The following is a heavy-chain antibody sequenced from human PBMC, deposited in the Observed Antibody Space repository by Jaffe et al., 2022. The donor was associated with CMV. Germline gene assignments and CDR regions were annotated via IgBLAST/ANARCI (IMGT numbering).Heavy chain of an antibody. D-gene: IGHD2-2*02. V-gene: IGHV4-39*01. CDR1: GGSISSSSYY. Sequence: QLQLQESGPGLVKPSETLSLTCTVSGGSISSSSYYWGWIRQPPGKGLEWIGSIYYSGSTYYNPSLKSRVTISVDTSKNQFSLKLSSVTAADTAVYYCARQIPAAITHAFDIWGQGTMVTVSS. J-gene: IGHJ3*02. CDR3: ARQIPAAITHAFDI. CDR2: IYYSGST.